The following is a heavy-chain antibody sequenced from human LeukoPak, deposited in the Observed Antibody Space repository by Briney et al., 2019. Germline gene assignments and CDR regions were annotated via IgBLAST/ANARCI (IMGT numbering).Heavy chain of an antibody. CDR1: RYSISSGYY. Sequence: SETLSLTCTVSRYSISSGYYWGWIRQPPGEGLEWIGSISHSGNTYYKPSLKSRVTISVDTFKNQFSLKLNSVTAADTALYYCARAPGSGWSNWGQGTLVTVSS. D-gene: IGHD6-19*01. J-gene: IGHJ4*02. V-gene: IGHV4-38-2*02. CDR3: ARAPGSGWSN. CDR2: ISHSGNT.